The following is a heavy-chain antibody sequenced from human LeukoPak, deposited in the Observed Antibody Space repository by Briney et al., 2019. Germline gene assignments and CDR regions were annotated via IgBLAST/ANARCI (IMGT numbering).Heavy chain of an antibody. CDR3: ARGGYYYDSSGYDSPYPFDY. V-gene: IGHV1-46*01. D-gene: IGHD3-22*01. CDR1: GYTFTSYY. CDR2: INPSGGST. Sequence: ASVKVSCKASGYTFTSYYMHRVRQAPGQGLEWMGIINPSGGSTSYAQKFQGRVTMTRDTSTSTVYLELSSLRSADTAVYYCARGGYYYDSSGYDSPYPFDYWGQGTLVTVSS. J-gene: IGHJ4*02.